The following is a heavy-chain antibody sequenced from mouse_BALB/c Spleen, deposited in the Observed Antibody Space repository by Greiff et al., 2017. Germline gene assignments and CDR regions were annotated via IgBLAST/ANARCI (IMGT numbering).Heavy chain of an antibody. CDR3: ARSVYYYGSSKYFDV. CDR2: IDTSDSYT. D-gene: IGHD1-1*01. Sequence: QVQLQQPGAELVMPGASVKMSCKASGYTFTDYWMHWVKQRPGQGLEWIGAIDTSDSYTSYNQKFKGKATLTVDESSSTAYMQLSSLTSEDSAVNYCARSVYYYGSSKYFDVWGAGTTVTVSS. V-gene: IGHV1-69*01. J-gene: IGHJ1*01. CDR1: GYTFTDYW.